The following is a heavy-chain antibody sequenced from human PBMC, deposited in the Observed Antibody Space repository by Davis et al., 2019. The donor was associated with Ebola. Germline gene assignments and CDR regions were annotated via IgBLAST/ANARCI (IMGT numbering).Heavy chain of an antibody. CDR2: ISYDGINK. CDR3: VKGSHDFWKLFGP. CDR1: GFTFRKYG. D-gene: IGHD3-3*01. Sequence: GESLKISCAASGFTFRKYGMHWVRQAPGKGLEWVAVISYDGINKYYGDSVKGRFTIYRDNSKNKLYLQMNSLSAEDTAVYYCVKGSHDFWKLFGPWGQGTLVIVSS. V-gene: IGHV3-30*18. J-gene: IGHJ5*02.